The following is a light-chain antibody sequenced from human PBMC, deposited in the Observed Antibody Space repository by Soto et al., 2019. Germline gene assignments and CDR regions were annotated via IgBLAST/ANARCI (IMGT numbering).Light chain of an antibody. Sequence: EIVLTQSPGTLSLSPGERATLSCRASQSVSSSYLAWYQQKHGQAPRLLIYGASSRATGIPDRFSGSGSGTDFTLTISRLEPEDFAGYYCQQYGSSPWTFGQGTKLEIK. V-gene: IGKV3-20*01. J-gene: IGKJ2*01. CDR3: QQYGSSPWT. CDR1: QSVSSSY. CDR2: GAS.